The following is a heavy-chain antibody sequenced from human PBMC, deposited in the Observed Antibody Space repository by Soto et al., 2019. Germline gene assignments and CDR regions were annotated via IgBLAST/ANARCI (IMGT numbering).Heavy chain of an antibody. CDR1: GASISRYY. CDR2: LYNTGST. CDR3: ARAGGLGAVAVDY. D-gene: IGHD6-19*01. J-gene: IGHJ4*02. Sequence: PSETLSLTCTVSGASISRYYWSWIRQSPGKGLEWIGYLYNTGSTIYNPSLKSRVTIFAHTSKNQFSLRLNSVTAADTAVYYCARAGGLGAVAVDYWGQGTLVT. V-gene: IGHV4-59*01.